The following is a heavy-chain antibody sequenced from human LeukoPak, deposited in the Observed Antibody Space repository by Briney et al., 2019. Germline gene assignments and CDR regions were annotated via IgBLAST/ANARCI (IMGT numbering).Heavy chain of an antibody. Sequence: PSETLSLTCTVSGGSISSYYWSWIRQPPGKGLEWIGYIYYSGSTNYNPSLKSRVTISVDTSKNQFSLKLSSVTAADTAVYYCASHSSGWELGPRGFDPWGQGTLVTVSS. J-gene: IGHJ5*02. CDR2: IYYSGST. CDR3: ASHSSGWELGPRGFDP. V-gene: IGHV4-59*08. CDR1: GGSISSYY. D-gene: IGHD6-19*01.